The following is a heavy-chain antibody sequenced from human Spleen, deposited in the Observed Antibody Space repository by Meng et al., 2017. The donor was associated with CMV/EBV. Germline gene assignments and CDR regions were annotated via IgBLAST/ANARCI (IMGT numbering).Heavy chain of an antibody. J-gene: IGHJ4*02. D-gene: IGHD4-17*01. CDR2: NYHSGST. CDR3: ARGDLYGDYHHIPVY. Sequence: CGGTISSSTWWSWVREPPGKGLEWIGENYHSGSTNYNTSLKSRVTISVDKSKNQFSLKLSSVTAADTAVYYCARGDLYGDYHHIPVYWGQGTLVTVSS. V-gene: IGHV4-4*02. CDR1: GGTISSSTW.